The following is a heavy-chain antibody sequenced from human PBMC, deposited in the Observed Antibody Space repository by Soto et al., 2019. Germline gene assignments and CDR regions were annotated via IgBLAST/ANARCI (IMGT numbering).Heavy chain of an antibody. CDR1: GGSISSSSYY. J-gene: IGHJ4*02. Sequence: EKLRVTCTVSGGSISSSSYYWGWIRQPPGKGLEWIGSIYYSGSPSYNPSLKSRVTISVDTSKNQFSLKLSSVTAADTAVYYCARHSWSVVFWRAPGGFDYWGQGTLLTVS. CDR2: IYYSGSP. D-gene: IGHD3-3*01. CDR3: ARHSWSVVFWRAPGGFDY. V-gene: IGHV4-39*01.